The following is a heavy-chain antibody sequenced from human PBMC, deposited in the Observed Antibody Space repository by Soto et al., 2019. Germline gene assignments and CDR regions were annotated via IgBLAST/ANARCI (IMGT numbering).Heavy chain of an antibody. J-gene: IGHJ4*02. Sequence: GGSLRLSCAASGFTFSSYAMSWVRQAPGKGLEWVSAISGSGGSTYYADSVKGRFTISRDNSKNTLYLQMNSLRAEDTAVYYCAVWQWLEYYFDYWGQGTLVTVSS. CDR3: AVWQWLEYYFDY. D-gene: IGHD6-19*01. V-gene: IGHV3-23*01. CDR1: GFTFSSYA. CDR2: ISGSGGST.